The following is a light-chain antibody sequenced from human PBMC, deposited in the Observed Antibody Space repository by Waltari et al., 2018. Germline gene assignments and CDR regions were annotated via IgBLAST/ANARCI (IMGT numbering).Light chain of an antibody. CDR1: TAPSIDI. CDR3: QTGGHGTWV. Sequence: QLVLTHSPSASASLRASVKLTRTLSTAPSIDIRAWLQQQPEKGPRYLMKVNRDGSHSKGADIPDRFSGSSSGAERYLTISSGQSEDEADYYCQTGGHGTWVFGGGTTLTVL. CDR2: VNRDGSH. V-gene: IGLV4-69*01. J-gene: IGLJ3*02.